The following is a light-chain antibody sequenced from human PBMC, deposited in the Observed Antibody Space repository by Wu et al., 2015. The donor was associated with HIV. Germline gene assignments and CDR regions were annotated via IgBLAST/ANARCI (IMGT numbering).Light chain of an antibody. CDR1: QDIRNS. J-gene: IGKJ1*01. Sequence: DIQMTQSPSSLSASVGDRVSITCRASQDIRNSLAWYQQKPGKAPKLLLFATSILETGVQSRFIGSGSGTQYTLTINSLQPEDFATYYCQQYYSPLWTFGQGTKVDIK. V-gene: IGKV1-NL1*01. CDR2: ATS. CDR3: QQYYSPLWT.